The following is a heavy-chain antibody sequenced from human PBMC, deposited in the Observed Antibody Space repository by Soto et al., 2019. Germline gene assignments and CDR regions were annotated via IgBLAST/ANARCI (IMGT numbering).Heavy chain of an antibody. CDR2: IIPIFGTA. V-gene: IGHV1-69*13. J-gene: IGHJ6*02. Sequence: SVKVSWKASGGTFSSYAISWVRQAPGQGLEWMGGIIPIFGTANYAQKFQGRVTITADESTSTAYMELSSLRSEDTAVYYCAREDIVVVPAAIRIYGMDVWGQGTTVTVSS. D-gene: IGHD2-2*02. CDR3: AREDIVVVPAAIRIYGMDV. CDR1: GGTFSSYA.